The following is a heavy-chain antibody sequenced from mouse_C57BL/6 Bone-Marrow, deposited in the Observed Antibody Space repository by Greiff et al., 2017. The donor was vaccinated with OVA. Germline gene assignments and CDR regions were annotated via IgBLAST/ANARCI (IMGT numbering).Heavy chain of an antibody. CDR1: GYTFTSYW. CDR3: ALDGYLGWFAY. Sequence: QVQLQQPGAELVMPGASVKLSCKASGYTFTSYWMHWVKQRPGQGLEWIGEIDPSDSYTNYNQKFKGKSTLTVDKSSSTAYMQLSSLTSGDSAVYYGALDGYLGWFAYWGQGTLVTVSA. D-gene: IGHD2-3*01. CDR2: IDPSDSYT. V-gene: IGHV1-69*01. J-gene: IGHJ3*01.